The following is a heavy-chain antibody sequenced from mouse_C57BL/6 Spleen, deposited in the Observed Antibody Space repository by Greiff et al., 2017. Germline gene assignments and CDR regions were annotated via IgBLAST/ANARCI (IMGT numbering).Heavy chain of an antibody. CDR2: IRNKANGYTT. CDR3: ARDIVGRSDWYFDV. Sequence: EVMLVESGGGLVQPGGSLSLSCAASGFTITDYYMSWVRQPPGKALEWLGFIRNKANGYTTEYSASVKGRFTISRDNSQSILYLQMNALRAEDSATYYCARDIVGRSDWYFDVWGTGTTVTVSS. D-gene: IGHD4-1*01. J-gene: IGHJ1*03. CDR1: GFTITDYY. V-gene: IGHV7-3*01.